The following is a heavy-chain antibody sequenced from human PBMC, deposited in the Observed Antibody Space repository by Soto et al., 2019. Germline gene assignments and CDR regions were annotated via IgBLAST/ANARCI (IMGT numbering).Heavy chain of an antibody. CDR1: GGSISSGGYY. V-gene: IGHV4-31*03. J-gene: IGHJ5*02. CDR2: IYYSGST. D-gene: IGHD3-10*01. CDR3: ARASQLLWFGELAHNWFDP. Sequence: PSETLSLTCTVSGGSISSGGYYWSWIRQHPGKGLEWIGYIYYSGSTYYNPSLKSRVTISVDTSKNQFSLKLSSVTAADTAVYYCARASQLLWFGELAHNWFDPWGQGTLVTVSS.